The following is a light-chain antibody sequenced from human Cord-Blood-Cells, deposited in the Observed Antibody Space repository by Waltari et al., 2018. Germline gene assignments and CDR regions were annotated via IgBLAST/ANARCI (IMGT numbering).Light chain of an antibody. CDR1: SSDVGGYNY. J-gene: IGLJ2*01. V-gene: IGLV2-14*01. CDR2: AVS. Sequence: QSALTQPASVSGSPGQSITISCTGTSSDVGGYNYVSWYQQHPGKAPKLLISAVSNRPSWVANRFSGSKSGNTASLTISGLQAEDEADYYCSSYTSSSPVVFGGGTKLTVL. CDR3: SSYTSSSPVV.